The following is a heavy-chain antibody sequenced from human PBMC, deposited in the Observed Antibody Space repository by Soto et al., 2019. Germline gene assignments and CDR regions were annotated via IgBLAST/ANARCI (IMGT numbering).Heavy chain of an antibody. CDR2: IYYRGKT. CDR3: ARHRNFWVGDDAFDF. Sequence: QLQLQESGPGLVKPSETLSLTCTVSGDSISGSYFWAWIRQPPGKGLESICDIYYRGKTNYSPALRSRVTLSVHTHRNQSSLKLTSVTAADTAVYFYARHRNFWVGDDAFDFWGQGTMVVVSS. CDR1: GDSISGSYF. D-gene: IGHD3-3*01. J-gene: IGHJ3*01. V-gene: IGHV4-39*01.